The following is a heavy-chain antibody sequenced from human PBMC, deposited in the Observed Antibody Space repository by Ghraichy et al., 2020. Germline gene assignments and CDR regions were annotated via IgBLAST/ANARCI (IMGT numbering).Heavy chain of an antibody. V-gene: IGHV1-69*04. J-gene: IGHJ6*02. Sequence: SVKVSCKPSGGTFSSSVISWVRQAPGQGLEWMGRIIPSLDITNYAQKFQGRVTITADKSTNTAYMELSSLRSEDSAMYYCARTLGDYGMDVWGQGTTVTISS. CDR3: ARTLGDYGMDV. CDR1: GGTFSSSV. D-gene: IGHD3-10*01. CDR2: IIPSLDIT.